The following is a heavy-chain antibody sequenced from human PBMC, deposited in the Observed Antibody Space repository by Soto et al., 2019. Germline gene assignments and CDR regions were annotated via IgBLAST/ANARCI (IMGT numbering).Heavy chain of an antibody. Sequence: LRLSCAASGFTFSSYAMSWVRQAPGKGLEWVSAISGSGGSTYYADSVKGRFTISRDNSKNTLYLQMNSLRAEDTAVYYCAKEDNADDFWSGYPTDYWGQGTLVTVSS. J-gene: IGHJ4*02. D-gene: IGHD3-3*01. CDR2: ISGSGGST. V-gene: IGHV3-23*01. CDR3: AKEDNADDFWSGYPTDY. CDR1: GFTFSSYA.